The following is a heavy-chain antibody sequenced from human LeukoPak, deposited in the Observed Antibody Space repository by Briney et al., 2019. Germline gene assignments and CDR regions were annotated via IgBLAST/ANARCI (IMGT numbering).Heavy chain of an antibody. V-gene: IGHV1-69*13. CDR2: IIPIFGTA. Sequence: ASVTVSCKASGGTFSSYAISWVRQAPGQGLEWMGGIIPIFGTANYAQKFQGKVTITADESTSTAYMELSSLRSEDTAVYYCARGWDYDSGGRPTAYVYWGQGTLVSVSS. CDR1: GGTFSSYA. D-gene: IGHD3-22*01. J-gene: IGHJ4*02. CDR3: ARGWDYDSGGRPTAYVY.